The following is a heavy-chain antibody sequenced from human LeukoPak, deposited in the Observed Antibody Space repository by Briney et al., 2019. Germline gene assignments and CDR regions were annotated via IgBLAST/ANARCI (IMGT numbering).Heavy chain of an antibody. CDR2: ISGGGGST. CDR1: GFTFSSYA. Sequence: GGSLRLSCEASGFTFSSYAMSWVRQAPGKGLEWVSLISGGGGSTYYADSVKGQFTISRDNSKNTLYLQMNSLRAEDTAVYYCAKVSGLYSGYFDYWGQGTLVTVSS. CDR3: AKVSGLYSGYFDY. J-gene: IGHJ4*02. V-gene: IGHV3-23*01. D-gene: IGHD2-8*01.